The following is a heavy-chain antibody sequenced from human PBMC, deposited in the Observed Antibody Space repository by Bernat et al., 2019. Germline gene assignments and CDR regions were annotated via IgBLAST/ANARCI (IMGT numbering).Heavy chain of an antibody. CDR1: GGSISSGGYY. D-gene: IGHD2-15*01. CDR2: IYYSGST. V-gene: IGHV4-31*03. Sequence: QVQLQESGPGLVKPSQTLSLTCTVSGGSISSGGYYWSWIRQHPGKGLEWIGYIYYSGSTYYNPSLKSRVTISVDTSKNQFSLKLSPVTAADTAVYYCASNNAGYCSGGSCYAVANWYFDLWGRGTLVTVSS. CDR3: ASNNAGYCSGGSCYAVANWYFDL. J-gene: IGHJ2*01.